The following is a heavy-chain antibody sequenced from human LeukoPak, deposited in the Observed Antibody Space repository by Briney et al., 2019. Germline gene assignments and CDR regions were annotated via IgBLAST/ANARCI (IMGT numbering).Heavy chain of an antibody. CDR3: ARREYSSSSFYFDN. J-gene: IGHJ4*02. Sequence: GESLKISCEASGYTFINYWIAWVRQMPGKGLEWMVIIFPDDSDTRYNPSFQGQVTISADKSSNTAYLQWSSLTASDTAMYYCARREYSSSSFYFDNWGQGTLVTVSS. D-gene: IGHD6-6*01. CDR1: GYTFINYW. V-gene: IGHV5-51*01. CDR2: IFPDDSDT.